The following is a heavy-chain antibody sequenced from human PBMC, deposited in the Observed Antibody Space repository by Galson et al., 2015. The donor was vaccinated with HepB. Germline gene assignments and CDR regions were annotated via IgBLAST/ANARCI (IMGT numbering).Heavy chain of an antibody. J-gene: IGHJ4*02. CDR2: IKQDGSEK. V-gene: IGHV3-7*03. Sequence: SLRLSCAASGYTVSSNYMSWVRQALGKGLEWVANIKQDGSEKYYVDSVKGRFTISRDNAKNSLYLQMNSLRAEDTAVYYCARESYYDSSGYYQQGGVDYWGQGTLVTVSS. D-gene: IGHD3-22*01. CDR3: ARESYYDSSGYYQQGGVDY. CDR1: GYTVSSNY.